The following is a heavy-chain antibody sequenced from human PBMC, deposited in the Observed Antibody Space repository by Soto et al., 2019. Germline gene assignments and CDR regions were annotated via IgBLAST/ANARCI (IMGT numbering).Heavy chain of an antibody. V-gene: IGHV1-69*12. CDR2: IIPTFGTA. J-gene: IGHJ6*02. D-gene: IGHD2-2*01. CDR3: ARHVPAAGYYYGRDV. CDR1: EGTFSSYA. Sequence: QVQLVQSGAEVKKPGSSVKVSCKASEGTFSSYAISWVRQAPGQGLEWMGGIIPTFGTANYAQKFQGRVTITADESTSQAYMELSSLRSEDTAVYYCARHVPAAGYYYGRDVWGQGTTVTVSS.